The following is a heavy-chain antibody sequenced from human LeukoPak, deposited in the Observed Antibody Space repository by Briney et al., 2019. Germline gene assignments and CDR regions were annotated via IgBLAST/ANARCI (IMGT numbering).Heavy chain of an antibody. CDR1: GFTFSSYW. D-gene: IGHD4-17*01. CDR3: ARASTTVPNLLDY. V-gene: IGHV3-74*01. Sequence: GGSLRLSCAASGFTFSSYWMHWVRHTPGNGLVWVSRIKGDGSDTLYADSVKGRFTISRDNSKNTLYLQTSSLGVDDTAVYYCARASTTVPNLLDYWGQGALVSVSS. J-gene: IGHJ4*02. CDR2: IKGDGSDT.